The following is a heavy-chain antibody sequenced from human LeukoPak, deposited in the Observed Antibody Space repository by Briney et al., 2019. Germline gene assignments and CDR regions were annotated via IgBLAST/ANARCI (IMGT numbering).Heavy chain of an antibody. J-gene: IGHJ6*03. D-gene: IGHD3-9*01. CDR2: IRYDGSNK. CDR1: GFTFSSYG. V-gene: IGHV3-30*02. CDR3: AKDGAYYDDILTGYPENYYYYMDV. Sequence: GGSLRLSCAASGFTFSSYGMHWVRQAPGKGLEWVAFIRYDGSNKYYADSVKGRFTISRDNSKNTLYLQMNSLRAEDTAVYYCAKDGAYYDDILTGYPENYYYYMDVWGKGTTVTISS.